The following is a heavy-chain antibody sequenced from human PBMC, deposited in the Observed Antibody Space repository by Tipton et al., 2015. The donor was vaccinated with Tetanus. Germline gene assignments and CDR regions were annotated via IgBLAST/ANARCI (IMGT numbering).Heavy chain of an antibody. CDR3: ARWLEGSIAELDY. CDR1: GFNFGDFN. D-gene: IGHD1-26*01. CDR2: ISGHSTYI. J-gene: IGHJ4*02. V-gene: IGHV3-21*04. Sequence: SLRLSCQGSGFNFGDFNMNWIRQTPGKGLQWVSSISGHSTYIHYAESVRGRFSVSRDNAENSLYLQVDSLRAEDTAVYYCARWLEGSIAELDYWGQGTLVAVSS.